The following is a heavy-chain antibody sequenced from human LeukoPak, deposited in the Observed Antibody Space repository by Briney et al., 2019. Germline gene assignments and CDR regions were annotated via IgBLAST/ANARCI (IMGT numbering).Heavy chain of an antibody. J-gene: IGHJ4*02. CDR2: IWYDGSNK. D-gene: IGHD2-15*01. Sequence: GGSLRLSCAASGFTFSSYGMHWVRQAPGKGLEWVAVIWYDGSNKYYADSVKGRFTISRDNSKNTLYLQMNSLRAEDTAVYYCAKDPCSGGSCYSFDYWGQGTLVTVSS. CDR3: AKDPCSGGSCYSFDY. CDR1: GFTFSSYG. V-gene: IGHV3-30*02.